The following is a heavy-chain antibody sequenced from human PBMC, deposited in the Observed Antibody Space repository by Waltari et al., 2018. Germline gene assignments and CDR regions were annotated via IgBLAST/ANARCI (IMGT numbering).Heavy chain of an antibody. Sequence: EVQLVESGGGLVQSGGSLRLSCEASAFSVSGTYMSWVRQAPGKGREVVSVITSGGKTYYGDTVRGRFTMSRHDSKNTVYLQMDNLRPEDTAVFYCVTHSSNYYFAMDVWGPGTTVTVSS. V-gene: IGHV3-53*04. CDR1: AFSVSGTY. CDR2: ITSGGKT. D-gene: IGHD3-22*01. J-gene: IGHJ6*02. CDR3: VTHSSNYYFAMDV.